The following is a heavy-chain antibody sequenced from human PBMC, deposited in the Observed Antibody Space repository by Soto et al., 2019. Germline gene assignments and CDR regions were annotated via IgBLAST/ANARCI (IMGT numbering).Heavy chain of an antibody. D-gene: IGHD4-17*01. J-gene: IGHJ6*04. V-gene: IGHV1-69*12. CDR3: AREADHHYGLSRDYYYGMDV. CDR2: IIPIFDTA. CDR1: GGTFSSYA. Sequence: QVQLVQSGAEVKKPGSSVKVSCKASGGTFSSYAISWVRQAPGQGLEWMGGIIPIFDTANYAQKFQGRVTITADESTSTAYMELSSLRSEDTAVYYCAREADHHYGLSRDYYYGMDVWGEGTTVTVSS.